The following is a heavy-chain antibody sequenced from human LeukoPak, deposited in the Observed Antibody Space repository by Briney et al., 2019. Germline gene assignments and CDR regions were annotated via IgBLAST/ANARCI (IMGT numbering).Heavy chain of an antibody. CDR2: ISSSSRTI. J-gene: IGHJ1*01. D-gene: IGHD2-15*01. CDR3: AKDLFDNTYSFFQH. V-gene: IGHV3-48*01. Sequence: GGSLRLSCGASGFTFSTYSMTWVRQAPGKGLEWVSYISSSSRTIFYADSVKGRFTISRDDSKNTLYLQMNSLRAEDTAVYYCAKDLFDNTYSFFQHWGQGTLVTVSS. CDR1: GFTFSTYS.